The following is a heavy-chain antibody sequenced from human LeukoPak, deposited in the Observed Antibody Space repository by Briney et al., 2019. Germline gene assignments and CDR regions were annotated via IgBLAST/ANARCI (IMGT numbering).Heavy chain of an antibody. J-gene: IGHJ3*02. CDR1: GFTFKSYA. CDR3: ARDCGILRTDCGDALDI. D-gene: IGHD2-21*01. CDR2: IKQDGSEK. Sequence: GGSLRLSCSASGFTFKSYAMHWVRQAPGKGLEWVANIKQDGSEKYYVDSVKGRFSISRDNARNSLHLQMNSLRAGDTAVYYCARDCGILRTDCGDALDIWGQGTMVTVSS. V-gene: IGHV3-7*03.